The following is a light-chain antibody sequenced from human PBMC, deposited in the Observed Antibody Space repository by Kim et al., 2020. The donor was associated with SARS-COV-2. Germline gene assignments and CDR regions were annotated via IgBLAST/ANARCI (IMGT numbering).Light chain of an antibody. V-gene: IGLV2-14*03. CDR3: SPYTSSSTPYV. CDR2: DVN. J-gene: IGLJ1*01. Sequence: QSALTQPASVSGSPGQSITISCTGTSSDVGGYNYVSWYQQHPGKAPKLMIYDVNNRPSGVSNRFSGSKSGNTASLTISGLQAEDEADYYCSPYTSSSTPYVFGTGTKVTVL. CDR1: SSDVGGYNY.